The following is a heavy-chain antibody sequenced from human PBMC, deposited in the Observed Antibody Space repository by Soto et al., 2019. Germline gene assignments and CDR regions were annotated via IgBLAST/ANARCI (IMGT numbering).Heavy chain of an antibody. CDR3: ARGQNNPIY. J-gene: IGHJ4*02. CDR2: IGDSNSYT. Sequence: QVQLVESGGGLVKPGGSLRLSCAASGFTFSDYYMTWIRQAPGKGLEWLSYIGDSNSYTNYADSVKGRFTVSRDNAKNSLYLQMNSLRVEDTAVYYCARGQNNPIYWGQGTLVTVSS. V-gene: IGHV3-11*06. CDR1: GFTFSDYY.